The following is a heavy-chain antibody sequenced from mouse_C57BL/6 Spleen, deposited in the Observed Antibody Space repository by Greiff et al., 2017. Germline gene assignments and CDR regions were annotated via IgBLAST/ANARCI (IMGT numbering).Heavy chain of an antibody. CDR3: ARRTTVAYYYAMDY. CDR1: GYTFTSYW. Sequence: QVQLQQPGAELVRPGSSVKLSCKASGYTFTSYWMHWVKQRPIQGLEWIGNIDPSDSETHYNQKFKDKATLTVDKSSSTAYMQLSSLTSEDSAVYYCARRTTVAYYYAMDYRGQGTSVTVSS. J-gene: IGHJ4*01. V-gene: IGHV1-52*01. CDR2: IDPSDSET. D-gene: IGHD1-1*01.